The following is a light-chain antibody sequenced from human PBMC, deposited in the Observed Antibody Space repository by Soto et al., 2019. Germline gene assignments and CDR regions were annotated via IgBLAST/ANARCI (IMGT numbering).Light chain of an antibody. Sequence: QSVLTQPPSASGAPGQSVTISCTGTSSDVGGYNYVSWYQQHPGKAPKLMIYEVSRQPSGVPDRFSGSKSGNTASLTVSGLQADYEADDYCRSSAGSNPLFGGGTKLTVL. V-gene: IGLV2-8*01. J-gene: IGLJ2*01. CDR1: SSDVGGYNY. CDR3: RSSAGSNPL. CDR2: EVS.